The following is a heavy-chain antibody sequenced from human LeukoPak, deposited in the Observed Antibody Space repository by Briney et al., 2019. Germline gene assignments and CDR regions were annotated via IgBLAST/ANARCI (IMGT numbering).Heavy chain of an antibody. D-gene: IGHD3-16*02. CDR1: GGSVSSYY. V-gene: IGHV4-59*08. Sequence: SETLSLTCTVSGGSVSSYYWSWIRQPPGKGLEWIGYIYYSGSTYYNPSLKSRVTISVDTSKNQFSLKLSSVTAADTAVYYCARARLGELSQPFDYWGQGTLVTVSS. CDR3: ARARLGELSQPFDY. J-gene: IGHJ4*02. CDR2: IYYSGST.